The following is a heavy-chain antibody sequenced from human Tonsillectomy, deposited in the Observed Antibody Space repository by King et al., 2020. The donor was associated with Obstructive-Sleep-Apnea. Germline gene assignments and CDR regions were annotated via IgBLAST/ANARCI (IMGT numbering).Heavy chain of an antibody. CDR1: GVSISSSSYY. CDR2: IYYSGST. CDR3: ATPRRSGDFDY. V-gene: IGHV4-39*07. Sequence: QLQESGPGLVKPSETLSLTCTVSGVSISSSSYYWGWIRQPPGKGLEWIGSIYYSGSTYYNPSLKSRVTISVDTSKNQFSLKLSSVTAADTAVYYCATPRRSGDFDYWGQGTLVTVSS. J-gene: IGHJ4*02.